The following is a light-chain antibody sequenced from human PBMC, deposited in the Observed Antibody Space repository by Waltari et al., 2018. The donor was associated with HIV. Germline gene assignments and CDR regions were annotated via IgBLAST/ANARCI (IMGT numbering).Light chain of an antibody. J-gene: IGKJ2*01. CDR1: RSLVYSDGNTY. V-gene: IGKV2-30*01. CDR3: MQGSHLYT. CDR2: KIS. Sequence: DVVMTQSPLSLPVALGQPASISCRSSRSLVYSDGNTYLSWFHQRPGQSPRRLIYKISTRDSGVPDRFSGSGSGTDFTLKISRVEAEDVGIYYCMQGSHLYTFGQGTKLEIK.